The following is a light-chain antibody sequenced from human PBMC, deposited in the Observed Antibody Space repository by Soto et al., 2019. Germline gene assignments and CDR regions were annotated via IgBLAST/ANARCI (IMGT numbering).Light chain of an antibody. Sequence: DIQMTQSPSTLSASVGDRVTITCRASQSISHWLAWYQQKPGKAPTVLIYQASALKSGVPSRFSGSGSRTEFTLTISSLQPDDFATYYCQQYSTYSITFGGGTKVEMK. CDR3: QQYSTYSIT. CDR2: QAS. J-gene: IGKJ4*01. V-gene: IGKV1-5*03. CDR1: QSISHW.